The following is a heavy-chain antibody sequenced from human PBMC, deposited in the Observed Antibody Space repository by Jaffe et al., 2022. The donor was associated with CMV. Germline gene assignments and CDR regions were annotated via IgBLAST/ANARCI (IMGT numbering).Heavy chain of an antibody. CDR2: IRSKAYGGTT. V-gene: IGHV3-49*04. CDR3: TRDRRYSYGTFDY. CDR1: GFTFGDYA. Sequence: EVQLVESGGGLVQPGRSLRLSCTASGFTFGDYAMSWVRQAPGKGLEWVGFIRSKAYGGTTEYAASVKGRFTISRDDSKSIAYLQMNSLKTEDTAVYYCTRDRRYSYGTFDYWGQGTLVTVSS. J-gene: IGHJ4*02. D-gene: IGHD5-18*01.